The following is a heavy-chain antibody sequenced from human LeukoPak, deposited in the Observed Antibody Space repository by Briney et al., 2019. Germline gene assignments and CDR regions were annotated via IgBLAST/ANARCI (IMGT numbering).Heavy chain of an antibody. CDR2: IKEDGSEK. D-gene: IGHD4-17*01. Sequence: PGGSLRLSCAASGFTFTSYWMSWLRQAPGKGLEWVANIKEDGSEKYYVDSVKGRFTISRDNAKNSLYLQMNSLRVEDTAVYYCARLTDYGDYGVDYWGQGTLVTVSS. CDR3: ARLTDYGDYGVDY. CDR1: GFTFTSYW. V-gene: IGHV3-7*01. J-gene: IGHJ4*02.